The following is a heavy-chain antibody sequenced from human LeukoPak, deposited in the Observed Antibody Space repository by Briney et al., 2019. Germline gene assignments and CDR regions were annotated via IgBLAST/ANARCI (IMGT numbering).Heavy chain of an antibody. J-gene: IGHJ4*02. Sequence: GGSLRLSCAASGFSFSSYGMHWVRQAPGKGLEWVANIKQDGSEKYFVDSVKGRFTISRDNAKNSLYLQMNSLRAEDTAVYYCARDQGGEQSYWGQGTLVTVSS. V-gene: IGHV3-7*01. D-gene: IGHD3-16*01. CDR3: ARDQGGEQSY. CDR1: GFSFSSYG. CDR2: IKQDGSEK.